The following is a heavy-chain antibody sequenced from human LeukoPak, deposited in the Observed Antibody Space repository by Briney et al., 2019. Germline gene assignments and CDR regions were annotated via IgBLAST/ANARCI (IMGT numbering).Heavy chain of an antibody. CDR2: INHSGST. CDR3: ARAHAAHCSSTSCYLARFDY. CDR1: GGSFSGYY. V-gene: IGHV4-34*01. J-gene: IGHJ4*02. D-gene: IGHD2-2*01. Sequence: SETLSLTCAVYGGSFSGYYWSWIRQPPGKGLEWIGEINHSGSTNYNPSLKSRVTISVDTSKNQFSLKLSSVTAADTAVYYCARAHAAHCSSTSCYLARFDYWGQGTLVTVS.